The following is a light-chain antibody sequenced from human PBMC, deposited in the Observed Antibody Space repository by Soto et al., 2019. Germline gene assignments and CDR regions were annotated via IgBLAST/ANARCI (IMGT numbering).Light chain of an antibody. J-gene: IGKJ2*01. CDR1: QSVSSW. CDR3: QQYDSHSS. CDR2: KAS. Sequence: DIQMTQFPSTLSASVGDRVIITCRASQSVSSWLAWYQQKPGKAPNLLISKASVLKSGVPSRFSGSQSGTRFTLTISSLQPDDIGNYYCQQYDSHSSFGQGTKVEIK. V-gene: IGKV1-5*03.